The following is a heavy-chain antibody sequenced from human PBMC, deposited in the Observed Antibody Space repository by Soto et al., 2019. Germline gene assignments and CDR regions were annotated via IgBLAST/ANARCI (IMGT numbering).Heavy chain of an antibody. D-gene: IGHD4-17*01. V-gene: IGHV3-48*02. J-gene: IGHJ4*02. Sequence: GGSLRLSCAASGFTFSSYIMNWVRQAPGKGLEWVSYISSSGSTIYYADSVKGRFTISRSNAKNSLYLQMNSLRDEDTAVYYCAREAYGDYYFDYWGQGTLVTSPQ. CDR1: GFTFSSYI. CDR3: AREAYGDYYFDY. CDR2: ISSSGSTI.